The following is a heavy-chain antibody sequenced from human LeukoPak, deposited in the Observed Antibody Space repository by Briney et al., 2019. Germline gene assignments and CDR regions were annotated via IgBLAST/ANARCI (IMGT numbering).Heavy chain of an antibody. D-gene: IGHD5-12*01. Sequence: GGSLRLSCAASGFTFSSYGMHWVRQAPGKGLEWVAVISYDGSNKYYADSVKGRFTISRDNSKNTLYLQMNSLRAVDTAVYYCARGPVKWLRGPFDSWGQGTLVTVSS. CDR3: ARGPVKWLRGPFDS. CDR2: ISYDGSNK. V-gene: IGHV3-30*03. CDR1: GFTFSSYG. J-gene: IGHJ4*02.